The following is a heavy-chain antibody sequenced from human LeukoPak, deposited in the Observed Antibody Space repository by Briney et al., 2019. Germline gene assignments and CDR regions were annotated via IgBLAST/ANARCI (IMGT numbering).Heavy chain of an antibody. CDR1: GGSISSYY. V-gene: IGHV4-59*01. CDR3: AALGSDY. J-gene: IGHJ4*02. CDR2: IYYSGST. Sequence: SETLSLTCTVSGGSISSYYWSWIRQPPGKGLEWIGYIYYSGSTNYNPSLKSRVTISVDTSKNQFSLKLSSVTAADTAVYYCAALGSDYWDQGTLVTVSS.